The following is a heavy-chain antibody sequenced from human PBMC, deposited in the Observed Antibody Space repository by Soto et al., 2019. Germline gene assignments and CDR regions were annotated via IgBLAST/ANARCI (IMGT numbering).Heavy chain of an antibody. D-gene: IGHD2-2*01. Sequence: GGSLRLSCAASGFTFSSYAMHWVRQAPGKGLEWVAVTSSDGSNKYYADSVEGRFTISRDNSKNTLYLQMSGLRTDDTAVYYCAREPQEREVRIDYWGQGALVTVSS. CDR3: AREPQEREVRIDY. CDR2: TSSDGSNK. J-gene: IGHJ4*02. CDR1: GFTFSSYA. V-gene: IGHV3-30-3*01.